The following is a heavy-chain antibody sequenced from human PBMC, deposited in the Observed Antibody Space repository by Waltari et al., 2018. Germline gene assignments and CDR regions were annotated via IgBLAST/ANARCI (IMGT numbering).Heavy chain of an antibody. D-gene: IGHD2-8*01. J-gene: IGHJ3*02. CDR1: GGSVNSDSNF. V-gene: IGHV4-61*01. CDR2: IFSGGGS. CDR3: ARDLCINGQCHSDSGGDDFDI. Sequence: QVQLQESGPGLVKPSETLSLTCSVSGGSVNSDSNFWSWIRQPPGRGREWFGDIFSGGGSKYHPSLKSRATMSVDTSKNQFSLKLSSLTAADTAVYYCARDLCINGQCHSDSGGDDFDIWGRGTMVTVSS.